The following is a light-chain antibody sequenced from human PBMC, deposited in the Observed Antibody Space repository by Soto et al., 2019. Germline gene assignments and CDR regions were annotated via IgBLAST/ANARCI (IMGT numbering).Light chain of an antibody. CDR2: DVS. CDR3: QEYNSDSIT. Sequence: DIQMTQSPSTLCASVGDSVTITCRASQSISRWLARYQXMQGKAXKXLISDVSSLECGVPSRFSGSGSGTEFTLTISSLQPDDSATYYCQEYNSDSITFGQGTRLEIK. J-gene: IGKJ5*01. CDR1: QSISRW. V-gene: IGKV1-5*01.